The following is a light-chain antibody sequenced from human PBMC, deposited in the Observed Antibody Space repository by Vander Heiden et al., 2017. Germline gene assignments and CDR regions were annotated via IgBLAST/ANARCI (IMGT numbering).Light chain of an antibody. CDR1: SSDVRGHDY. CDR3: CSFAGTYTSLYV. J-gene: IGLJ1*01. CDR2: DVN. V-gene: IGLV2-11*01. Sequence: QSALTQPRSVSGSPGHSVTISCTGTSSDVRGHDYVSWYQQHPGEAPKLVIYDVNKRPSGVPDRFSGSKSGNTASLTISGLQADDEADYFCCSFAGTYTSLYVFGTGTRVTFL.